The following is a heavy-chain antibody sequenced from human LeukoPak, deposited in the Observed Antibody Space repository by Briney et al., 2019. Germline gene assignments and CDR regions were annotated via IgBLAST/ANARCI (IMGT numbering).Heavy chain of an antibody. CDR2: IYPGDSDT. CDR1: GYSFSSYW. Sequence: GESLKISCKGSGYSFSSYWIGWVRQMPGKGLEWMGIIYPGDSDTRYGPSFQGQVTISADKSISTAYLQWSSLKASDTAMCYCARQRAVVTAIPDYFDYWGQGTLVTVPS. D-gene: IGHD2-21*02. J-gene: IGHJ4*02. CDR3: ARQRAVVTAIPDYFDY. V-gene: IGHV5-51*01.